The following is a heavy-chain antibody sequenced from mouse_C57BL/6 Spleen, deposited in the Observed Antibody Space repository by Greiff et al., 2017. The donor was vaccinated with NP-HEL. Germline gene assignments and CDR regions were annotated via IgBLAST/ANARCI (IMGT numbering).Heavy chain of an antibody. V-gene: IGHV5-17*01. CDR1: G. Sequence: EVKLVESGGGLVKPGGSLKLSCAASGMHWVRQAPEKGLGWVAYISSGSSTIYYADTVKGRFTISRDNAKNTLFLQMTSLRSEDTAMYYCARETTDYWGQGTSVTVSS. CDR2: ISSGSSTI. J-gene: IGHJ4*01. CDR3: ARETTDY.